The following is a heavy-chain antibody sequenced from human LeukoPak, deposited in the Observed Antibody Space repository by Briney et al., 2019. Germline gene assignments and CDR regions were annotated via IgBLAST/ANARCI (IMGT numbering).Heavy chain of an antibody. CDR1: GGSISSYY. V-gene: IGHV4-59*01. CDR3: ARAGYYYDSSGFPVNAFDI. J-gene: IGHJ3*02. Sequence: PSETLSLTCTVSGGSISSYYWSWIRQPPGKGLEWIGYIYYSGSTSYNPSLKSRVTISVDTSKNQFSLKLSSVTAADTAVYYCARAGYYYDSSGFPVNAFDIWGQGTMVTVSS. D-gene: IGHD3-22*01. CDR2: IYYSGST.